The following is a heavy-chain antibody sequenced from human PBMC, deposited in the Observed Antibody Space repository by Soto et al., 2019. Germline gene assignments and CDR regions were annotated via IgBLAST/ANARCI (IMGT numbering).Heavy chain of an antibody. CDR1: GYTFTSYA. CDR2: INAGNGNT. D-gene: IGHD2-21*02. J-gene: IGHJ5*02. CDR3: VREFRGVDVDCSYP. Sequence: QVQLVQSGAEVKKPGASVKVSCKASGYTFTSYAMHWVRQAPGQRLEWMGWINAGNGNTKYSQKFQGRVTITRDTSPTTPYLELCRHKSEVTAMYYAVREFRGVDVDCSYPWGQGSQVTVSS. V-gene: IGHV1-3*01.